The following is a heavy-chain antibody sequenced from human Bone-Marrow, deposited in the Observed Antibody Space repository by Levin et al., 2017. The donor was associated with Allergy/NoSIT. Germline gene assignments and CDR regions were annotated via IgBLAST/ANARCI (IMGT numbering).Heavy chain of an antibody. Sequence: GESLKISCKASGYTFTGYYMHWVRQAPGQGLEWMGWINPNSGGTNYAQKFQGRVTMTRDTSISTAYMELSRLRSDDTAVYYCARGGWPGDGTAMVTGAYWGQGTLVTVSS. V-gene: IGHV1-2*02. D-gene: IGHD5-18*01. CDR3: ARGGWPGDGTAMVTGAY. CDR2: INPNSGGT. CDR1: GYTFTGYY. J-gene: IGHJ4*02.